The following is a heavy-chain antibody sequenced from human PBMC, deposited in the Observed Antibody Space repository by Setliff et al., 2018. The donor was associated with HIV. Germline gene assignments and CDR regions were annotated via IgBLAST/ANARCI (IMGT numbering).Heavy chain of an antibody. CDR2: IYTSGST. Sequence: LSLTCTASGASISSGSYYWSWIRQPAGKGLEWIGHIYTSGSTNYSPSLKSRVTISVDTSKKQFSLKLSSVTAADTAVYYCARDRRYSPHYFDYWGQGTLVTVSS. CDR3: ARDRRYSPHYFDY. V-gene: IGHV4-61*09. CDR1: GASISSGSYY. D-gene: IGHD1-26*01. J-gene: IGHJ4*02.